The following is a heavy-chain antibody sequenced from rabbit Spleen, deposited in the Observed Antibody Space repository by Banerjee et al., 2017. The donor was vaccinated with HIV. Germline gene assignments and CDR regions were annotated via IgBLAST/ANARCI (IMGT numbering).Heavy chain of an antibody. D-gene: IGHD6-1*01. J-gene: IGHJ6*01. Sequence: QLEETGGGLVQPGGSLTLSCKTSGFDFSSYSMSWVRQAPGKGLEWIGAIYTGRGGTDYANWVNGRFTISSDNAQYTMDLQMSGLTAADTATYFCARAGYAGYGYANFRDYYGMDLWGPGTLVTVS. CDR1: GFDFSSYS. V-gene: IGHV1S7*01. CDR2: IYTGRGGT. CDR3: ARAGYAGYGYANFRDYYGMDL.